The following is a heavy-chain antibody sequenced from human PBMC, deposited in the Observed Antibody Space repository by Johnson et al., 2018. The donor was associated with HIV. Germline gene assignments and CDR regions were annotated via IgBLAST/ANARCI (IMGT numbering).Heavy chain of an antibody. J-gene: IGHJ3*02. Sequence: QVQLVESGGGVVQPGRSLRLSCAASGFTFSSYAMHWVRQAPGKGLEWVAVIWYDGSNKYYADSVKGRFTISRDNSKNTLYLQMNNLIAGDTAVYYCARGDLGESVFDIWGQGTMVIVSS. CDR3: ARGDLGESVFDI. CDR2: IWYDGSNK. CDR1: GFTFSSYA. V-gene: IGHV3-30*14. D-gene: IGHD3-16*01.